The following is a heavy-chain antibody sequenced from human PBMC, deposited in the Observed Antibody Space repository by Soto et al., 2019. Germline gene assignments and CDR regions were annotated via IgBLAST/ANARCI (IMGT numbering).Heavy chain of an antibody. D-gene: IGHD6-13*01. CDR1: GFTFSSYA. J-gene: IGHJ5*02. Sequence: EVQLLESGGGWLQPGGSLRLSCAASGFTFSSYAMNWVRQAPGKGLEWVSGITGSGAGSYYSDSVKGLFTISRDNSKNTPYLQMTSLRAEDTAVYYCAKAYSNSWPNDWFDPWGQGTLVTVSS. V-gene: IGHV3-23*01. CDR2: ITGSGAGS. CDR3: AKAYSNSWPNDWFDP.